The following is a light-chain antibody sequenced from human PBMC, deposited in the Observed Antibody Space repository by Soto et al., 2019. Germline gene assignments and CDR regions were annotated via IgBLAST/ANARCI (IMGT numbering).Light chain of an antibody. J-gene: IGKJ1*01. CDR2: GAS. Sequence: EIVMTQSPATLSVSPGERATLSCRASQSVSSNLAWYQQKPGQAPRLLIYGASTRATAIPARFSGSGSGTAFTLTISKLQSEDFAVYYCQQYNNWPPWTFGQGPKVEIK. V-gene: IGKV3-15*01. CDR3: QQYNNWPPWT. CDR1: QSVSSN.